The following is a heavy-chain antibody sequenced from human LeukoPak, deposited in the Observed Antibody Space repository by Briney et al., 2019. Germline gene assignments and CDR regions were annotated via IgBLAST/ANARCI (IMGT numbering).Heavy chain of an antibody. J-gene: IGHJ4*02. CDR1: GFTFNNYG. Sequence: GGSLRLSCVASGFTFNNYGMTWVRQAPGKGLEWVSAISGSGYSAYYADSVKGRFTISRDNAKNSLYLQMNSLRAEDTAVYYCARVEGNIVTTTECYFDYWGQGTLVTVSS. CDR2: ISGSGYSA. V-gene: IGHV3-23*01. D-gene: IGHD5-12*01. CDR3: ARVEGNIVTTTECYFDY.